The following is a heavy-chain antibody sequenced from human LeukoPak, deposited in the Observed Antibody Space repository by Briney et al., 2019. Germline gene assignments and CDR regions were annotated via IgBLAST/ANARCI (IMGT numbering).Heavy chain of an antibody. CDR2: IYYSGST. Sequence: PSETLSLTCTVSGGSISSYYWSWIRQPPGKGLEWIRYIYYSGSTNYNPSLKSRVTISVDTSKNQFSLKLSSVTAADTAVYYCAREEDADGSGRGIDYWGQGTLVTVSS. CDR3: AREEDADGSGRGIDY. V-gene: IGHV4-59*01. J-gene: IGHJ4*02. D-gene: IGHD3-10*01. CDR1: GGSISSYY.